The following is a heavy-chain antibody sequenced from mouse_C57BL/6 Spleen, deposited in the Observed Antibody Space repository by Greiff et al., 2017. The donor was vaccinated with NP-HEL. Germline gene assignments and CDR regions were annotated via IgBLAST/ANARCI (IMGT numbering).Heavy chain of an antibody. Sequence: EVKLMESGPGLVKPSQSLSLTCSVTGYSITSGYYWNWIRQFPGNKLEWMGYISYDGSNNYNPSLKNRISITRDTSKNQFFLKLNSVTTEDTATYYCARGGTTGFGYWGQGTTLTVSS. CDR1: GYSITSGYY. D-gene: IGHD1-1*01. CDR2: ISYDGSN. V-gene: IGHV3-6*01. J-gene: IGHJ2*01. CDR3: ARGGTTGFGY.